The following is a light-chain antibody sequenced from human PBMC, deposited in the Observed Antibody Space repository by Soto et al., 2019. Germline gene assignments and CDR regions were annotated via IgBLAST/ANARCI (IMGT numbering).Light chain of an antibody. CDR2: AAS. V-gene: IGKV1-12*01. Sequence: DIQMTQSPSSVSASVGDRVTITCRASQGISSWLAWYQQKPGKAPKLLIYAASSLQSRVPSRFSGSGSGTDFPPTTSGLQPEDFAPYYCNQANVFPTTFGQGTRLEIK. J-gene: IGKJ5*01. CDR1: QGISSW. CDR3: NQANVFPTT.